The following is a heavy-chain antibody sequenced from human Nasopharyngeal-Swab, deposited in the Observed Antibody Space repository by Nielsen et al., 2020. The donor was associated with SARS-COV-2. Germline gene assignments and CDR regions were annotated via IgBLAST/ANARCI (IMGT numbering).Heavy chain of an antibody. CDR1: GFTFSSYA. V-gene: IGHV3-30-3*01. Sequence: GGSLRLSCAASGFTFSSYAMHWVRQAPGKGLEWVAVISYDGSNKYYADSVKGRFTISRDNSKNTLYLQMNSLRAEDTAVYYCARSYYGAYHYGMDVWGQGTTVTVSS. J-gene: IGHJ6*02. D-gene: IGHD4-17*01. CDR2: ISYDGSNK. CDR3: ARSYYGAYHYGMDV.